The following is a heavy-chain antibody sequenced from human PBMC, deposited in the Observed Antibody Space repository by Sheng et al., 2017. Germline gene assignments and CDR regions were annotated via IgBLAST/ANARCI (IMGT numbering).Heavy chain of an antibody. D-gene: IGHD6-19*01. CDR1: MRPSVLTT. V-gene: IGHV4-34*01. CDR2: IQYIVEAP. CDR3: ARGHRSSDGWFSTFNV. J-gene: IGHJ3*01. Sequence: QVQLQQWGAGLLKAFGDPCPSPALSIMRPSVLTTELDPPAPTGRGWEWIGEIQYIVEAPISTRPSKSRLIMSVDTSKNQVSLKLSSVTAADTAVYYCARGHRSSDGWFSTFNVWGQGTMVTVSS.